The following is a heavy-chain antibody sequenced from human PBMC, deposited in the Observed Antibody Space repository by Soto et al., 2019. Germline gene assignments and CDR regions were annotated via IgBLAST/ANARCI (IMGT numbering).Heavy chain of an antibody. CDR1: GGSISSGGYY. Sequence: KASETLSLTCTVSGGSISSGGYYWSWIRQHPGKGLEWIGYIYYSGSTYYNPSLKSRVTISVDTSKNQFSLKLSSVTAADTAVYYCARTSCSSTSCYRYYYYGMDVWGQGTTVTVSS. CDR2: IYYSGST. J-gene: IGHJ6*02. CDR3: ARTSCSSTSCYRYYYYGMDV. D-gene: IGHD2-2*01. V-gene: IGHV4-31*03.